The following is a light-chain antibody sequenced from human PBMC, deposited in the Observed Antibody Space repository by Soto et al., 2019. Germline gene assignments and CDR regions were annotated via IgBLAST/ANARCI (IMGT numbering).Light chain of an antibody. CDR1: QSVSSY. V-gene: IGKV3-11*01. CDR3: QQRSNWPLT. Sequence: EIVLTHSPATLSLSPGERATLSFRASQSVSSYLAWYQQKPGQAPRLLIYDASNRATGIPARFSGSGSGTDFTLTISSLEPEDFAVYYCQQRSNWPLTFGGGTKVEIK. J-gene: IGKJ4*01. CDR2: DAS.